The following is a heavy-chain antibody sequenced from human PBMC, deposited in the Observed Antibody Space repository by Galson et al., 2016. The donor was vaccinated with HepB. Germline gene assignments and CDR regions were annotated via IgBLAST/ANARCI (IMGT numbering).Heavy chain of an antibody. CDR2: IIPIFGTT. CDR1: GGTSDNYA. J-gene: IGHJ5*02. Sequence: SVKVSCKASGGTSDNYAFSWVRQAPGQGLDWMGGIIPIFGTTRYAQNFQGRVTITADRSTSTAYMEMSSLRSEDTAVYYCATVVGSGWFETHLVLDAWGQGTLVTVSS. V-gene: IGHV1-69*06. CDR3: ATVVGSGWFETHLVLDA. D-gene: IGHD6-19*01.